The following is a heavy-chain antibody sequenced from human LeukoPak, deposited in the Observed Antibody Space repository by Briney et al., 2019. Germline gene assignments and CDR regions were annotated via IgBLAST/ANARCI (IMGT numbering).Heavy chain of an antibody. CDR2: ISASNGNT. J-gene: IGHJ4*02. CDR1: VYTLINYG. D-gene: IGHD5-12*01. V-gene: IGHV1-18*01. CDR3: ARALSRGYSGYDYGLGY. Sequence: ASVKVSCKASVYTLINYGVTWVRQAPGQGLEGMGWISASNGNTNYAQKLQGRVTMTTETSTSTAYMELRSLRSDDTAVYYCARALSRGYSGYDYGLGYWGQGTLVTVSS.